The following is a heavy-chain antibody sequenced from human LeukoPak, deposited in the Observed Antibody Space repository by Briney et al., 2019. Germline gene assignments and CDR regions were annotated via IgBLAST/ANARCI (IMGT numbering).Heavy chain of an antibody. V-gene: IGHV6-1*01. CDR3: ASSRGTYFDY. J-gene: IGHJ4*02. D-gene: IGHD3-16*01. Sequence: SQTLSLTCAISGDSVSSNTAAWNWIRQSPSRGLEWLGRTYYRSKWCIDYAVSVKYRITFNPDSSKNQFSLQLNSVTPEDTAVYYCASSRGTYFDYWGQGTLVTVSS. CDR1: GDSVSSNTAA. CDR2: TYYRSKWCI.